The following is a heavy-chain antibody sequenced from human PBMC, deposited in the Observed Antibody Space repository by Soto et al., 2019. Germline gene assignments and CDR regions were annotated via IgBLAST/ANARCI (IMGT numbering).Heavy chain of an antibody. CDR2: IYSGGST. J-gene: IGHJ3*02. Sequence: GESLKISCAASGFTVSSNYMSWVRQAPGKGLEWVSVIYSGGSTYYADSVKGRFTISRDNSKNTLYLQMNSLRAEDTAVYYCAWTGPHDAFDIWGQGTMVTVSS. CDR1: GFTVSSNY. D-gene: IGHD3-9*01. CDR3: AWTGPHDAFDI. V-gene: IGHV3-53*01.